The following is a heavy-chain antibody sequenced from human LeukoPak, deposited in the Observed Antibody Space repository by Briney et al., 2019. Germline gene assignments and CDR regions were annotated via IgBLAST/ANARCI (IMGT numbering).Heavy chain of an antibody. D-gene: IGHD6-13*01. CDR3: ARAGYSSSWSYFDY. CDR2: IYHSGST. J-gene: IGHJ4*02. V-gene: IGHV4-38-2*02. CDR1: GYSISSGYY. Sequence: SETLSLTCTVSGYSISSGYYWGWIRQPPGKGLEWIGSIYHSGSTYYNPSLKSRVTISVDTSKNQFSLKLSSVTAADTAVYYCARAGYSSSWSYFDYWGQGTLVTVSS.